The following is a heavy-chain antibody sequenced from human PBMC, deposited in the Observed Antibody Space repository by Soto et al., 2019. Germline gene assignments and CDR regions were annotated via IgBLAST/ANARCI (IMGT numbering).Heavy chain of an antibody. J-gene: IGHJ6*03. CDR1: GIALDATDVG. Sequence: QITLKESGPPLVKPTETLTLTCSFSGIALDATDVGVAWIRQPPGKALEWLALLYWDEDKRFNDVQKSRLTVTKDASRTHVILTMTNMDTVDTGPYYCAHTMTRFRTRTDLCGSGTTVIVS. CDR3: AHTMTRFRTRTDL. D-gene: IGHD3-22*01. CDR2: LYWDEDK. V-gene: IGHV2-5*02.